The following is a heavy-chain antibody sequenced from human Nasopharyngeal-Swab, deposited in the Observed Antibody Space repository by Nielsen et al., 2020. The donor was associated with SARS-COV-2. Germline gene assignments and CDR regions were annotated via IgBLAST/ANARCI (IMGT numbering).Heavy chain of an antibody. D-gene: IGHD3-10*01. Sequence: WIRQPPGKGLEWVSVIYSGGGSYYADSVKGRFTISRDNFKNMLYLQMNGLRAEDTAMYYCTREDRYASGSFDHWGQGTLVTVSS. CDR2: IYSGGGS. V-gene: IGHV3-53*01. J-gene: IGHJ4*02. CDR3: TREDRYASGSFDH.